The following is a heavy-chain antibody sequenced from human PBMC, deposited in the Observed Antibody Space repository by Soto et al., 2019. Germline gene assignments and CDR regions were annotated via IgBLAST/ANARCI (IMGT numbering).Heavy chain of an antibody. D-gene: IGHD6-13*01. J-gene: IGHJ5*02. V-gene: IGHV1-69*08. CDR3: AREGGQESGSGSWFSAEQRNWFDP. CDR2: IIPILGIA. Sequence: QVQLVQSGAEVKKPGSSVKVSCKASGGTFSSYTISWVRQAPGQGLEWMGRIIPILGIANYAQKFQGRVTITADKSTSTAYMELSSLRSEDTAVYYCAREGGQESGSGSWFSAEQRNWFDPWGQGTLVTVSS. CDR1: GGTFSSYT.